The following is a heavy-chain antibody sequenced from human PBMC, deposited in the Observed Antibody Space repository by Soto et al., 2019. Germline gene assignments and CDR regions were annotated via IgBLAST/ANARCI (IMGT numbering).Heavy chain of an antibody. CDR2: IYYRGPT. CDR3: ARLSSIDSKDYYLDY. J-gene: IGHJ4*02. D-gene: IGHD3-22*01. Sequence: LSLTCTVPGGSISSGDYYWSWIRQHPGKGLEWIGYIYYRGPTHYSSSLKSRVTMSIDTSKNQFPLKLTSVTDADTAVYYCARLSSIDSKDYYLDYWGQGTLVTVSS. CDR1: GGSISSGDYY. V-gene: IGHV4-31*02.